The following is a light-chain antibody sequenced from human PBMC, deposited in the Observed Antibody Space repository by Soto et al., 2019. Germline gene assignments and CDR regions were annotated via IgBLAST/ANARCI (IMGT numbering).Light chain of an antibody. CDR3: LQYDKWPPWT. J-gene: IGKJ1*01. Sequence: VMTQSPATLSVSPGERVTLSCRASQRVGSSLAWYRQKPGQAPGLLVYGASTRATGIPARFSGSGSGTEFTLTISILQSEDFAIYYCLQYDKWPPWTFGQGTKVEIK. CDR2: GAS. V-gene: IGKV3-15*01. CDR1: QRVGSS.